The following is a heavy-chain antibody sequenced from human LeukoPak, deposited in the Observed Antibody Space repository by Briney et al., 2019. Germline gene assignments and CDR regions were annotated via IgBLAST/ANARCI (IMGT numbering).Heavy chain of an antibody. D-gene: IGHD3-22*01. Sequence: GASVKVSCKASGYTFTSYGISWVRQAPGQGLEWMGWISAYNGNTNYAQKLQGRVTMTTDTSTSTAYMELSRLRSDDTAVYYCARSGGYYYDSSGYTLGYWGQGTLVTVSS. CDR1: GYTFTSYG. CDR3: ARSGGYYYDSSGYTLGY. J-gene: IGHJ4*02. V-gene: IGHV1-18*01. CDR2: ISAYNGNT.